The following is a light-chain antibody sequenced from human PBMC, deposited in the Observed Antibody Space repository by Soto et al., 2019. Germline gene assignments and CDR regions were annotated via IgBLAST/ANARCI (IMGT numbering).Light chain of an antibody. CDR2: GAS. V-gene: IGKV3D-15*01. J-gene: IGKJ1*01. CDR1: QSVGSS. Sequence: EIVMTQSPATLSVSPGERATLSCRASQSVGSSLAWYQQKPGQAPRLLIYGASTRATGIPARFSGSRSGTEFTLTISGLQSEDFAVYYCQQYNGWPPWTFGQGTKVEIK. CDR3: QQYNGWPPWT.